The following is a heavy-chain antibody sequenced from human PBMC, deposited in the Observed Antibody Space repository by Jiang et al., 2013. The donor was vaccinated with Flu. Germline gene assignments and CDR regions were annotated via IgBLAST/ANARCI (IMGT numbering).Heavy chain of an antibody. Sequence: PGLVKPSQTLSLTCTVSGGSISSGSYYWSWIRQPAGKGLEWIGRIYTSGSTNYNPSLKSRVTISVDTSKNQFSLKLSSVTAADTAVYYCARGSMYYYYYGMDVWGQGTTVTVSS. J-gene: IGHJ6*02. V-gene: IGHV4-61*02. CDR2: IYTSGST. CDR1: GGSISSGSYY. CDR3: ARGSMYYYYYGMDV.